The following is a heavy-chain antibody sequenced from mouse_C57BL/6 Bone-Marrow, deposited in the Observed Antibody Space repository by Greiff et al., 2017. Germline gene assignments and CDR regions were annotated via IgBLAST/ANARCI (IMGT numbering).Heavy chain of an antibody. J-gene: IGHJ4*01. CDR2: INPNYGTT. Sequence: EVQLQESGPELLKPGASVKISCTASGYSFTDYNMNWVKHSNGKSLEWIGVINPNYGTTSYNQKFKGKATLTVDQSSSTAYMQLNSLTSEDSTVYYCARGYDYDYAMDYWGQGTSVTVSS. V-gene: IGHV1-39*01. CDR1: GYSFTDYN. CDR3: ARGYDYDYAMDY. D-gene: IGHD2-4*01.